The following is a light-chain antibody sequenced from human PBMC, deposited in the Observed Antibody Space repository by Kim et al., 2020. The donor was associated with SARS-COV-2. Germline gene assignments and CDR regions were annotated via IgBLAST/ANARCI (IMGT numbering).Light chain of an antibody. J-gene: IGKJ2*01. Sequence: DIQMTQSPSTLSASVGDRVTITCRASQSISSWLAWYQQKPGKAPKLLIYKASSLESGVPSRFSGSGSGTEFTLTMSSLQPDDFATYYCQQYNSYGTFGQGTKLEI. CDR1: QSISSW. CDR3: QQYNSYGT. V-gene: IGKV1-5*03. CDR2: KAS.